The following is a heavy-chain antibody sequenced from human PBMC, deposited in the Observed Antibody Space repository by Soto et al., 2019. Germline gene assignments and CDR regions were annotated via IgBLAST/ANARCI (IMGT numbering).Heavy chain of an antibody. Sequence: EVQLLESGGGLVQPGGSLRLSCAASGFTFSSYAMSWVRQAPGKGLEWVSAISGSGGSTYYADSVKGRFTISRDTSKNTLYLQMNSLRAEYTDVYYCAKDPGIQLWFGLLDYWGQGTLVTVSS. J-gene: IGHJ4*02. CDR3: AKDPGIQLWFGLLDY. V-gene: IGHV3-23*01. CDR1: GFTFSSYA. D-gene: IGHD5-18*01. CDR2: ISGSGGST.